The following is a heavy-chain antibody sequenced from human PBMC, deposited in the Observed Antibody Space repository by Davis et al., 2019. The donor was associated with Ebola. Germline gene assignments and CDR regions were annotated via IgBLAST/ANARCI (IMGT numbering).Heavy chain of an antibody. Sequence: GESLKISCAASGFTFSDYYMSWIRQAPGKGLEWVGRIRSKANSYATAYAASVKGRFTISRDDSKNTAYLQMNSLKTEDTAVYYCTRGGPTSDDYWGQGTLVTVSS. D-gene: IGHD2-2*01. J-gene: IGHJ4*02. CDR2: IRSKANSYAT. V-gene: IGHV3-73*01. CDR1: GFTFSDYY. CDR3: TRGGPTSDDY.